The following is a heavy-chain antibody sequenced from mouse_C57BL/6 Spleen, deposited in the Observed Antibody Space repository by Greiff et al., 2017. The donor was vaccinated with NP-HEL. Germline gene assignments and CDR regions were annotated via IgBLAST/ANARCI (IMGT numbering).Heavy chain of an antibody. V-gene: IGHV3-6*01. D-gene: IGHD2-1*01. CDR1: GYSITSGYY. CDR3: ARDRVDGNYDWYFDV. Sequence: EVKLQESGPGLVKPSQSLSLTCSVTGYSITSGYYWNWIRQFPGNKLEWMGYISYDGSNNYNPSLKNRISITRDTSKNQFFLKLNSLTTEDTAPYYCARDRVDGNYDWYFDVWGTGTTVTVSS. J-gene: IGHJ1*03. CDR2: ISYDGSN.